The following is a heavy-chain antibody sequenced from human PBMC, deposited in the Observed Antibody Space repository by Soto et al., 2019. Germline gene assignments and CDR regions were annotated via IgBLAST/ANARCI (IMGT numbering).Heavy chain of an antibody. V-gene: IGHV1-3*01. CDR2: INAGNGNT. CDR1: GYTFTSYA. Sequence: ASVKVSCKASGYTFTSYAMHWVRQAPGQRLEWMGWINAGNGNTKYSQKFQGRVTITRDTSASTAYMELSSLRSEVTAVYYCARDGGSGSYYGPGYYYYYYGMDVWGQGTTVTVSS. J-gene: IGHJ6*02. CDR3: ARDGGSGSYYGPGYYYYYYGMDV. D-gene: IGHD3-10*01.